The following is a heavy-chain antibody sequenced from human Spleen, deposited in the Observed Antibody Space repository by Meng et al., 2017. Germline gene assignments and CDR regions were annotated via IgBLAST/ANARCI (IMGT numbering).Heavy chain of an antibody. Sequence: GESLKISCVASGFTFGTYAMSWVRQAPGKGLEWVSLIRGSGGRTYYADSVRGRFTISRDNSKNTLYLQMNSLRGDDTAVFYCAKADSTGTYWADFDYWGQGTLVTVSS. V-gene: IGHV3-23*01. D-gene: IGHD1-26*01. CDR2: IRGSGGRT. CDR1: GFTFGTYA. J-gene: IGHJ4*02. CDR3: AKADSTGTYWADFDY.